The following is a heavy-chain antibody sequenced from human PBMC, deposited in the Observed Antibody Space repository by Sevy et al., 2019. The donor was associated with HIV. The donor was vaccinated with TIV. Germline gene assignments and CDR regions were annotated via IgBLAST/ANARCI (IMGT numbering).Heavy chain of an antibody. D-gene: IGHD3-10*01. CDR1: GFPLSSYG. Sequence: GGSLRLSCAASGFPLSSYGMSWVRQAPGKGLEWVAVISYDGSDQYYADSAKGRFTISRDNSKNTLYLQMNSLRAEDTAVYYCAKDSVEYYGAGNLDWGQGTLVTVSS. J-gene: IGHJ4*02. CDR3: AKDSVEYYGAGNLD. V-gene: IGHV3-30*18. CDR2: ISYDGSDQ.